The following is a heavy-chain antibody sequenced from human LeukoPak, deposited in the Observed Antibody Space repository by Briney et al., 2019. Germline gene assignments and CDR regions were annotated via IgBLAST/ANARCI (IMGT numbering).Heavy chain of an antibody. CDR1: GYTFTSYG. Sequence: GASVKVSCKASGYTFTSYGISWVRQAPEQGLEWMGWISTYNGNTNYAQKLQGRVTMTTDTSTSTAYMELRSLRSDDTAVYYCARDPYYYDSSGYYPKFDYWGQGTLVSVSS. V-gene: IGHV1-18*01. CDR2: ISTYNGNT. D-gene: IGHD3-22*01. J-gene: IGHJ4*02. CDR3: ARDPYYYDSSGYYPKFDY.